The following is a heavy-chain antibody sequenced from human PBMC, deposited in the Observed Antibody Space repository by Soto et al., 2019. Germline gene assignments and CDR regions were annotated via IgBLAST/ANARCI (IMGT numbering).Heavy chain of an antibody. V-gene: IGHV3-21*01. J-gene: IGHJ3*02. CDR1: GFTFSSYS. CDR3: ARDRGGSWSYTPPDAFDI. CDR2: ISSSSSYI. D-gene: IGHD3-10*01. Sequence: EVQLVESGGGLVKPGGSLRLSCAASGFTFSSYSMNWVRQAPGKGLEWVASISSSSSYIYYADSVKGRFTISRDNAKNSLYLQMNSLRAEDTAVYYCARDRGGSWSYTPPDAFDIWCQGTMVTVSS.